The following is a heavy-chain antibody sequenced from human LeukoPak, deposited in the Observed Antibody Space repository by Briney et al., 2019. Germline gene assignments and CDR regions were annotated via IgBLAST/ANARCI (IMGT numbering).Heavy chain of an antibody. J-gene: IGHJ4*02. CDR3: ARDYYDSSGYYSVDY. D-gene: IGHD3-22*01. V-gene: IGHV4-4*07. CDR2: IYTSGST. Sequence: PSETLSLTCTVSGGSISSYYWSWIRRPAGKGLEWIGRIYTSGSTNYNPSLKSRVTMSVDTSKNQFSLKLSSVTAADTAVYYCARDYYDSSGYYSVDYWGQGTLVTVSS. CDR1: GGSISSYY.